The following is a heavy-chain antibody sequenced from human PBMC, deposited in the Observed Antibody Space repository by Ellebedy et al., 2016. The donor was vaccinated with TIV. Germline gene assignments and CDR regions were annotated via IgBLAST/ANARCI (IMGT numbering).Heavy chain of an antibody. CDR3: ARDGDSSGS. CDR1: GYSFTNYA. V-gene: IGHV1-3*01. D-gene: IGHD3-22*01. Sequence: ASVKVSCKASGYSFTNYAMQWVRQAPGQRLEWMGWINVGNGNTKYSQKFQDRVTITRDTSASTAYMELSSLRSEDTAVYYCARDGDSSGSWGQGTLVTVFS. J-gene: IGHJ5*02. CDR2: INVGNGNT.